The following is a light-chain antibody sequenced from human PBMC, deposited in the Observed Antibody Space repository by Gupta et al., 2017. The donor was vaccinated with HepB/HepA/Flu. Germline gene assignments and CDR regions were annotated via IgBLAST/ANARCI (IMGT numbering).Light chain of an antibody. CDR2: EVT. Sequence: QSALTQPASVSGSPGQTVTISCTGTSSDVGSHNLVSWYQQHPGKAPKLMISEVTKQPSGVSNRFSGFKSGNTASLTIAGFQAEDGADYYFFSYGGSRTYGVFGGGTKLTVL. J-gene: IGLJ3*02. V-gene: IGLV2-23*02. CDR1: SSDVGSHNL. CDR3: FSYGGSRTYGV.